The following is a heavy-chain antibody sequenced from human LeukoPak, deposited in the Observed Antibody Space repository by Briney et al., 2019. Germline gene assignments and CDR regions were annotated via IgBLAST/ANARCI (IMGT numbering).Heavy chain of an antibody. Sequence: SETLSLTCTVSGGSISSYYWSWIRQPPGKGLEWIGYIYYSGSTNYNPSLKSRVTISVDTSKNQFSLKLSSVTAADTAVYYCARDFKIRHYYDSSGPTHFDYWGQGTLVTVSS. J-gene: IGHJ4*02. CDR3: ARDFKIRHYYDSSGPTHFDY. D-gene: IGHD3-22*01. V-gene: IGHV4-59*01. CDR1: GGSISSYY. CDR2: IYYSGST.